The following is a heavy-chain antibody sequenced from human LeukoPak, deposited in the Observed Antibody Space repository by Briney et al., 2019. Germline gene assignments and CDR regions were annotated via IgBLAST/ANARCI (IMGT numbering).Heavy chain of an antibody. J-gene: IGHJ3*02. CDR1: GYTFTDNF. V-gene: IGHV1-2*02. CDR3: ARVPPVVNAFDI. Sequence: ASVKVSCKASGYTFTDNFVHWVRQAPGQGLEWMGWIHPNSGGTNYAQRFQGRVTMTRDTSISTAYMELSRLTSDDTAVYFCARVPPVVNAFDIWGQGTMVTVSS. D-gene: IGHD3-22*01. CDR2: IHPNSGGT.